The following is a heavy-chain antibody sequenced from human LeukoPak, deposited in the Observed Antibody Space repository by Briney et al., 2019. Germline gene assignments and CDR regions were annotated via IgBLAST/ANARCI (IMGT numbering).Heavy chain of an antibody. CDR3: ARDLGLKSYYGMDV. D-gene: IGHD4-11*01. Sequence: ASVKVSCKASGYTFTSYAMHCVRQAPGQRLEWMGWINAGNGNTKYSQKFQGRVTITRDTSASTAYMELSSLRSEDTAVYYCARDLGLKSYYGMDVWGQGTTVTVSS. CDR2: INAGNGNT. J-gene: IGHJ6*02. V-gene: IGHV1-3*01. CDR1: GYTFTSYA.